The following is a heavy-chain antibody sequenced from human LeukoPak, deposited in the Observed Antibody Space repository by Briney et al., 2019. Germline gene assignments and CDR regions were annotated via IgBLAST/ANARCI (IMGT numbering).Heavy chain of an antibody. J-gene: IGHJ6*03. D-gene: IGHD2-15*01. CDR2: IYPDGNNK. CDR3: AKNGDRGAYCTGGTCHPYFYYYMDV. Sequence: TGGSLRLSCGASGFIFRSYGMHWVRQAPGKGLEWVACIYPDGNNKDYADSVKGRFTISRDNSKNTLYLQMNSLRAEDTAIYYCAKNGDRGAYCTGGTCHPYFYYYMDVWGKGTTVTI. CDR1: GFIFRSYG. V-gene: IGHV3-30*02.